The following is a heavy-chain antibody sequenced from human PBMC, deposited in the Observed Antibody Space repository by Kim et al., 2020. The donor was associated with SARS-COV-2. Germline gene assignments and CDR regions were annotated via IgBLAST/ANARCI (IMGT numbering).Heavy chain of an antibody. V-gene: IGHV3-7*03. J-gene: IGHJ4*02. Sequence: GGSLRLSCAASGFTLGTYWMTWVRQAPGKGLEWVANIKTDGSETNYADSVKGRFTISRDNANNSLYLQLSSLRVEDTAVYYCARSARIGHWGQGTLVTVS. CDR3: ARSARIGH. CDR2: IKTDGSET. CDR1: GFTLGTYW.